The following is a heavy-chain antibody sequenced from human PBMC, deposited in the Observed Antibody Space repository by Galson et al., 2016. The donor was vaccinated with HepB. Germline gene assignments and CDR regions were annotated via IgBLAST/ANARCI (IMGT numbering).Heavy chain of an antibody. Sequence: ETLSLTCAVSGGSISSNNWWTWLRQPPGKGLEWIGDNYQTGRTNYNPSLKSRVSISVDKSKNQFSLKLLSVTAADTAVYYCTRVGNYESSGYFDSWGQGTLVTVSS. J-gene: IGHJ4*02. CDR3: TRVGNYESSGYFDS. CDR2: NYQTGRT. V-gene: IGHV4-4*02. CDR1: GGSISSNNW. D-gene: IGHD3-22*01.